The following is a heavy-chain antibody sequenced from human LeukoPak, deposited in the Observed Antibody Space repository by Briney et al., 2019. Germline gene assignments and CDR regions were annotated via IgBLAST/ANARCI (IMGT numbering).Heavy chain of an antibody. D-gene: IGHD3-10*01. CDR1: GFTFSSYA. CDR3: AKDLSPFNYYGSGSWGAFDI. J-gene: IGHJ3*02. CDR2: ISGSGGST. Sequence: PGGSLRLSCAASGFTFSSYAMSWVRQAPGKGLEWVSAISGSGGSTYYADSVKGRFTISRDNSKNTLYLQMNSLRAEDTAVYYCAKDLSPFNYYGSGSWGAFDIWGQGTMVTVSS. V-gene: IGHV3-23*01.